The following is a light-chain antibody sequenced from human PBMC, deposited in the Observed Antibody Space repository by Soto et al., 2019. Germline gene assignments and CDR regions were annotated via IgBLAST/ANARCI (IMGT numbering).Light chain of an antibody. Sequence: EIVLTQSPATLSLSPGERATLSCRASQSVSSYLAWYQQKHGQAPGLLIYDASNRATGIPARFSGSGSGTDFSLTISSLAPEDFAVYYWQQRSNWPHSTFGPGTKVDIK. CDR3: QQRSNWPHST. J-gene: IGKJ3*01. CDR2: DAS. V-gene: IGKV3-11*01. CDR1: QSVSSY.